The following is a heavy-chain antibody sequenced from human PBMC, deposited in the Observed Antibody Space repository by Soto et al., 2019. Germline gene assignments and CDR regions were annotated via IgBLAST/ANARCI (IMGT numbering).Heavy chain of an antibody. D-gene: IGHD1-26*01. CDR2: ISGSGGST. CDR3: AKSKMRATTLDY. CDR1: GFTFSSYA. V-gene: IGHV3-23*01. Sequence: AGSLRLSCAASGFTFSSYAMSWVRQAPGKGLEWVSAISGSGGSTYYADSVKGRFTISRDNSKNTLYLQMNSLRAEDTAVYYCAKSKMRATTLDYWGQGTLVTVSS. J-gene: IGHJ4*02.